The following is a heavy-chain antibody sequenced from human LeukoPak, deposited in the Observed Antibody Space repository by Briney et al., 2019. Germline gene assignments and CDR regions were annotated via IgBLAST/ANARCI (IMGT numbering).Heavy chain of an antibody. CDR2: INHSGST. CDR3: ARAYGDLKAYYYYGMDV. V-gene: IGHV4-34*01. Sequence: SETLSLTCAVYGGAFSGYYWSWIRQPPGKGPEWIGEINHSGSTNYNPSLKSRVTISVDTSKNQFSLKLSSVTAADTAVYYCARAYGDLKAYYYYGMDVWGQGTTVAVSS. D-gene: IGHD4-17*01. J-gene: IGHJ6*02. CDR1: GGAFSGYY.